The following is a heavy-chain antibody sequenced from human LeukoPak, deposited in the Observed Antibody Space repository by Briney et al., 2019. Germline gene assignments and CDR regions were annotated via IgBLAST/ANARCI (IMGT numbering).Heavy chain of an antibody. CDR2: VYYTGST. D-gene: IGHD6-13*01. CDR3: ARGLEGGTIAADY. V-gene: IGHV4-59*01. CDR1: GDFISTYY. Sequence: SETLSLTCTVSGDFISTYYWSWIRQPPGKGLEWIGYVYYTGSTNYNPSLKGRVTISVDTSKNQFFLKLSSVTAADTAMYYCARGLEGGTIAADYWGQGTLVTVSS. J-gene: IGHJ4*02.